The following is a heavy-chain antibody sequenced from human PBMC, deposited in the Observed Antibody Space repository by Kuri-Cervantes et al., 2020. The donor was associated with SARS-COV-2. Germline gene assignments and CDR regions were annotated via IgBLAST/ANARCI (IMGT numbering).Heavy chain of an antibody. CDR1: GYTFPTYW. CDR3: ARHFRHKDWLIPEVSTYFDS. CDR2: IYPGDSDT. D-gene: IGHD3-22*01. Sequence: GGSLRLSCKGSGYTFPTYWISWVRQMPGKGLEWMGVIYPGDSDTRYGPSFQGQVTLSSDRSISTAYLQWSSLKASDTAIYYCARHFRHKDWLIPEVSTYFDSWGQGTLVTVSS. J-gene: IGHJ4*02. V-gene: IGHV5-51*01.